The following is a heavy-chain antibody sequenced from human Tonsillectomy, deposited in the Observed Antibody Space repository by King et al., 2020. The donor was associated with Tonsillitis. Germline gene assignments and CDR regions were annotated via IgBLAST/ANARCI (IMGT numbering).Heavy chain of an antibody. J-gene: IGHJ4*02. CDR1: GFTFSSYA. D-gene: IGHD3-16*02. CDR3: ASEANYVWGSYRYTYFDY. CDR2: ISYDGSNK. V-gene: IGHV3-30*04. Sequence: VQLVESGGGVVQPGRSLRLSCAASGFTFSSYAMHWVRQAPGKGLEWVAGISYDGSNKDYADSVKGRFTISRDNSKNTLYLQMNSPRTEDTAVYYCASEANYVWGSYRYTYFDYWGQGTLVTVSS.